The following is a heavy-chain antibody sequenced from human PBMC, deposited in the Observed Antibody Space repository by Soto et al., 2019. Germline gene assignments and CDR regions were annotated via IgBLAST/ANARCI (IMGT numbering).Heavy chain of an antibody. CDR1: GFTFNNCA. Sequence: EVQLLESGGGLVQPGGSLRLSCAASGFTFNNCAVSWVRQAPGKGLEWVSTISGSGGSTFYTDSVKGRFTISRDNSKNTLFLQMNSLRAEDTAIYYCAKLLQTNDILSGYLYYFDYWGQGTPVTVSS. J-gene: IGHJ4*02. CDR2: ISGSGGST. CDR3: AKLLQTNDILSGYLYYFDY. V-gene: IGHV3-23*01. D-gene: IGHD3-9*01.